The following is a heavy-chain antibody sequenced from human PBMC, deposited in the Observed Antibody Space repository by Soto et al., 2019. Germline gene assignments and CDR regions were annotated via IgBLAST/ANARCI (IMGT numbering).Heavy chain of an antibody. CDR3: AREGRYHLYSSGYFDY. J-gene: IGHJ4*02. V-gene: IGHV1-3*01. D-gene: IGHD3-22*01. Sequence: QVHLVQSGAEVKKPGASVKVSCMASGYTFSTYPLHWVRQAPGQRLEWMGWINPVNGNTKNSEKFQGRVTITKDTSASTVYMELSSLRSEDTAVYYCAREGRYHLYSSGYFDYWGQGTLVTVPS. CDR1: GYTFSTYP. CDR2: INPVNGNT.